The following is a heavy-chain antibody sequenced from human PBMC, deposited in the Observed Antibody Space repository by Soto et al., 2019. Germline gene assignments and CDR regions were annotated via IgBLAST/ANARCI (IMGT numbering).Heavy chain of an antibody. CDR1: GFTFSSYA. Sequence: GGSLRLSCAASGFTFSSYAMSWVRQAPGKGLEWVSAISGSGGSTYYADSVKGRFTISRDNSKNTLYLQMNSLRAEDTAVYYCAKLPKGGGSYSWFDPWGQGTLVTVSS. D-gene: IGHD1-26*01. J-gene: IGHJ5*02. CDR2: ISGSGGST. CDR3: AKLPKGGGSYSWFDP. V-gene: IGHV3-23*01.